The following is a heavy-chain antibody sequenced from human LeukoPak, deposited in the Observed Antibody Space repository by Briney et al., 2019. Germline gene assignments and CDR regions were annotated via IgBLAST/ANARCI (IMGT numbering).Heavy chain of an antibody. V-gene: IGHV4-39*01. CDR1: GGSISSSSYY. D-gene: IGHD5-18*01. CDR3: ASMGVDTTMATPEYFQH. J-gene: IGHJ1*01. Sequence: SETLSLTCTVSGGSISSSSYYWGWIRQPPGKGLEWIGTIYYSGSTYYNPSLKSRVTISVDTSKKQFSLKLSSVTAADTAVYYCASMGVDTTMATPEYFQHWGQGTLVTVSS. CDR2: IYYSGST.